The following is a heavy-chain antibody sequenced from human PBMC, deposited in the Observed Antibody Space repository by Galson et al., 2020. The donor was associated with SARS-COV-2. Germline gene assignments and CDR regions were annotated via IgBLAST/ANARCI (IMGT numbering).Heavy chain of an antibody. CDR2: ISGDGGST. CDR1: GFTFDDYA. J-gene: IGHJ3*02. CDR3: AKDKSYSSSSWDAFDI. V-gene: IGHV3-43*02. D-gene: IGHD6-6*01. Sequence: TGGSLRLSCAASGFTFDDYAMHWVRQAPGKGLEWVSLISGDGGSTYYADSVNGRFTISRDNSKNSLYLQMNSLRTEDTALYYCAKDKSYSSSSWDAFDIWGQGTMVTVSS.